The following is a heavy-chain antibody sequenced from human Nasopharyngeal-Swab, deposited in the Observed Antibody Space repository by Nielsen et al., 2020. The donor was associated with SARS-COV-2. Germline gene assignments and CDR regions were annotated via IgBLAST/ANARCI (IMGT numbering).Heavy chain of an antibody. J-gene: IGHJ6*03. CDR1: GFTLSHYG. CDR2: ISHDGNTK. Sequence: GGSLRLSCAASGFTLSHYGMHWVRQAPGKGLEWAAAISHDGNTKYYADSAKGRFTISRDSAKNALYLEMNSLRPEDTAVYYCATGAVDYYYYMDVWGKGTTVTVSS. V-gene: IGHV3-30*03. CDR3: ATGAVDYYYYMDV. D-gene: IGHD6-25*01.